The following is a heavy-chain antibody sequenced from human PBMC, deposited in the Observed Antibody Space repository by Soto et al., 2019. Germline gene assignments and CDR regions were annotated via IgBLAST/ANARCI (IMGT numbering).Heavy chain of an antibody. D-gene: IGHD3-3*01. CDR2: IYYSGST. CDR3: ARGTGFWSGYPLFDY. J-gene: IGHJ4*02. Sequence: SETLSLTCTVSGGSISSYYWSWIRQPPGKGLEWIGYIYYSGSTNYNPSLKSRVTISVDTSKNQFSLKLSSVTAADTAVYYCARGTGFWSGYPLFDYWGQGTLVTVSS. V-gene: IGHV4-59*01. CDR1: GGSISSYY.